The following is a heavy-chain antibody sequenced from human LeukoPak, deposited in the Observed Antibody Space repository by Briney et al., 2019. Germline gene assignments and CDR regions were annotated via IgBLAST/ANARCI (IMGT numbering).Heavy chain of an antibody. V-gene: IGHV3-64D*06. CDR3: VKTSISFGGLIRTEAFHY. D-gene: IGHD3-16*01. J-gene: IGHJ3*01. CDR2: INNNGGST. Sequence: GGSLKLSCSVSGFTFSSYAMRWVRQAPGKGLEYVSGINNNGGSTQYADSAKGRFTISRDNSKNTLFLQMSSLGVEDTAIYYSVKTSISFGGLIRTEAFHYWGQGTLVTVSS. CDR1: GFTFSSYA.